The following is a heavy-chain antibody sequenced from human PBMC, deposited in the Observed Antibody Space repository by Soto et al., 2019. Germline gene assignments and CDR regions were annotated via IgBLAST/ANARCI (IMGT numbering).Heavy chain of an antibody. CDR2: IGTDGNT. CDR3: VRKYPGTRSFDY. D-gene: IGHD2-2*01. V-gene: IGHV3-23*01. Sequence: VGSLRLSCAASGFTFNSYAMNWVRQAPGKGLAWVSAIGTDGNTYYAYSVKGRFTISRDNSRTTLYLQMNSLRVEDTALYYCVRKYPGTRSFDYWGQGTLVTVSS. CDR1: GFTFNSYA. J-gene: IGHJ4*01.